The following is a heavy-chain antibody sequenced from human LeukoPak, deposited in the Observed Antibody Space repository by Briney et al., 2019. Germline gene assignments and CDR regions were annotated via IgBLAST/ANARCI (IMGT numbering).Heavy chain of an antibody. V-gene: IGHV3-30*14. J-gene: IGHJ4*02. Sequence: GGSLRLSCAASGFSFNSYAMSWVRQAPGKGLEWVAVISYDGSYEDYADSVKGRFTFSRDNSKNTLYFQMNSLRAEDTAVYYCARGARKGDDYGGFFDYWGQGTLVTVSS. CDR3: ARGARKGDDYGGFFDY. D-gene: IGHD4-23*01. CDR1: GFSFNSYA. CDR2: ISYDGSYE.